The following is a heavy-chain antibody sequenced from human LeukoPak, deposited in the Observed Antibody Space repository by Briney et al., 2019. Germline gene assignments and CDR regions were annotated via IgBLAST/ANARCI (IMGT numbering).Heavy chain of an antibody. D-gene: IGHD1-26*01. CDR2: ISGSGDST. Sequence: PGGSLRLSCAASGFTFRNYVMTWVRQALGKGLEWVSAISGSGDSTFYADSVKGRFTVSRDNSRNTLYLQMNSLRADDTAVYYCAIQSNGHYYPFDYWGQGTLVTVSS. CDR3: AIQSNGHYYPFDY. CDR1: GFTFRNYV. V-gene: IGHV3-23*01. J-gene: IGHJ4*02.